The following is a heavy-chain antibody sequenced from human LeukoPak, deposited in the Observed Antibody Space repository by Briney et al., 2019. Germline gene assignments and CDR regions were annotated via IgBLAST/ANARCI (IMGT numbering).Heavy chain of an antibody. J-gene: IGHJ6*03. CDR1: GFTFSSYW. Sequence: GGSLRLSCAASGFTFSSYWMSWVRQAPGKGLEWVANIKKDGSEKYYVDSVKGRFTISRDNAKNSLYLQMNSLRAEDTAVSYCARDTRYSSGATCYYYYYYMDVWGKGTTVTVSS. CDR3: ARDTRYSSGATCYYYYYYMDV. D-gene: IGHD2-15*01. CDR2: IKKDGSEK. V-gene: IGHV3-7*01.